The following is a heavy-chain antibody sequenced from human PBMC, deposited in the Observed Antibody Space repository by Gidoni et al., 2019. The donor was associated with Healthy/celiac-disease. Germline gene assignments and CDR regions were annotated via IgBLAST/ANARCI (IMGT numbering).Heavy chain of an antibody. CDR1: GVTFSSYG. D-gene: IGHD3-9*01. CDR3: AKGDDILTGYYKRGGFDY. J-gene: IGHJ4*02. Sequence: QVQLVESGGGVVQPGRSLRLSCAASGVTFSSYGIHWVRQAPGKGLEWVAVISYDGSNKYYADSVKGRFTISRDNSKNTLYLQMNSLRAEDTAVYYCAKGDDILTGYYKRGGFDYWGQGTLVTVSS. CDR2: ISYDGSNK. V-gene: IGHV3-30*18.